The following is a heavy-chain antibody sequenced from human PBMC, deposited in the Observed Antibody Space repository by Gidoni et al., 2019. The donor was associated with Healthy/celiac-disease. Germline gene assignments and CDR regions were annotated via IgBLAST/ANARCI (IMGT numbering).Heavy chain of an antibody. V-gene: IGHV3-66*02. CDR3: ARGQERGDWPYSFDY. D-gene: IGHD2-21*02. Sequence: EVQLVESGGGLVQPGGSLRLSCTASGFTVRSNYMSWVRQAPGKGMEWVSVIYSGGSTYYADSVKGRFTISRDKSKNTLHLQMNSLRAEDTAVYYCARGQERGDWPYSFDYWGQGTLVTVSS. CDR2: IYSGGST. CDR1: GFTVRSNY. J-gene: IGHJ4*02.